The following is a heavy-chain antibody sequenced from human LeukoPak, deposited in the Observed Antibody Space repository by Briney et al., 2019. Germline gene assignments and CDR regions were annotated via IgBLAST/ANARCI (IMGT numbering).Heavy chain of an antibody. J-gene: IGHJ4*02. CDR3: ARDRKTSSAGTSFDY. V-gene: IGHV1-69*05. CDR2: IIPIFGTA. Sequence: IIPIFGTANYAQKFQGRVTITTDESTSTAYMELSSLRSEDTAVYYCARDRKTSSAGTSFDYWGQGTLVTVSS. D-gene: IGHD6-13*01.